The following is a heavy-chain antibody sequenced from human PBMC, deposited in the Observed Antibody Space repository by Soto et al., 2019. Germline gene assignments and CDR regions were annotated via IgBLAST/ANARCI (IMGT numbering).Heavy chain of an antibody. Sequence: EVQLLESGGGLVQPGGSLRLSCAGSGFNFSSFAMTWVRQAPGKGLEWVSTISGSGGSRFYAASVKGRFTLTRDNSKDTVYLQMNSLRVEDTAFYYCAREVGYGDFSAALLDWGQGTLVTVSS. CDR1: GFNFSSFA. CDR2: ISGSGGSR. CDR3: AREVGYGDFSAALLD. J-gene: IGHJ4*02. V-gene: IGHV3-23*01. D-gene: IGHD4-17*01.